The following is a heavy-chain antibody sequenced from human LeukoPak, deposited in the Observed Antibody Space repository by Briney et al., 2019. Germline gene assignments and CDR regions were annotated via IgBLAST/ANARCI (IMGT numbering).Heavy chain of an antibody. Sequence: GGSLRLSCAASGFTFSSYAMSWVRQAPGKGLEWVSAISGSGGSTYYADSVKGRFTISRDNSKNTLYLQMNSLRAEDTAVYYCARVYDVLTGGLDYWGQGTLVTVSS. D-gene: IGHD3-9*01. CDR1: GFTFSSYA. CDR3: ARVYDVLTGGLDY. J-gene: IGHJ4*02. V-gene: IGHV3-23*01. CDR2: ISGSGGST.